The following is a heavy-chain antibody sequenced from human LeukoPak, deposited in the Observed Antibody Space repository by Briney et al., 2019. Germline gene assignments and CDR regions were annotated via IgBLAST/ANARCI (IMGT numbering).Heavy chain of an antibody. Sequence: EASVKVSCKASGYTFTSYGISWVRQAPGQGLEWMGWISAYNGNTNYAQKLQGRVTMTTDTSTSTAYMELRSLRSDDTAVYYCARITSKVVGATLGKMNNNWFDPWGQGTLVTVSS. D-gene: IGHD1-26*01. CDR1: GYTFTSYG. CDR2: ISAYNGNT. V-gene: IGHV1-18*01. J-gene: IGHJ5*02. CDR3: ARITSKVVGATLGKMNNNWFDP.